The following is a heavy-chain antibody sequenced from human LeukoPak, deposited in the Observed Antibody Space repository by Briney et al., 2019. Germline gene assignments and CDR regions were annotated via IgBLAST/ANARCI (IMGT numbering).Heavy chain of an antibody. CDR1: GGTFSSYA. J-gene: IGHJ4*02. CDR3: ARDPSYYDSTPGWPMDY. D-gene: IGHD3-22*01. V-gene: IGHV1-69*01. Sequence: SVKVFCKASGGTFSSYAISWVRQAPGQGLEWMGGIIPIFGTANYAQKFQGRATITADESTSTAYMELSSLRSEDTAVYYCARDPSYYDSTPGWPMDYWGQGTLVTVSS. CDR2: IIPIFGTA.